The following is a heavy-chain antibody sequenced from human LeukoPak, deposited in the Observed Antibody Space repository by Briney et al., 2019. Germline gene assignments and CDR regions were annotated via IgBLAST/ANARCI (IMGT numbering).Heavy chain of an antibody. CDR2: IKQDGSEK. J-gene: IGHJ4*02. V-gene: IGHV3-7*01. CDR1: GFTFSSYW. CDR3: ASPYYYDSSGYYPPHY. Sequence: GGSLRLSRAASGFTFSSYWMSWVRQAPGKGLEWVANIKQDGSEKYYVDSVKGRFTISRDNAKNSLYLQMNSLRAEDTAVYYCASPYYYDSSGYYPPHYWGQGTLVTVSS. D-gene: IGHD3-22*01.